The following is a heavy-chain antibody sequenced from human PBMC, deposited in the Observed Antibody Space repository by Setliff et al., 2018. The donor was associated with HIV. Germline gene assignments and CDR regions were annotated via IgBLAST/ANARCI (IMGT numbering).Heavy chain of an antibody. CDR2: MIIKSGNT. CDR1: GYTFNHYD. V-gene: IGHV1-8*02. D-gene: IGHD3-3*01. Sequence: ASVKVSCKASGYTFNHYDINWVRQAPGQGLEWMGWMIIKSGNTGYAQKFQGRVTMTRDTSIATAYMELSSLRSDDTAVYFCARGAGWSAPSDYWGQGTLVTAPQ. CDR3: ARGAGWSAPSDY. J-gene: IGHJ4*02.